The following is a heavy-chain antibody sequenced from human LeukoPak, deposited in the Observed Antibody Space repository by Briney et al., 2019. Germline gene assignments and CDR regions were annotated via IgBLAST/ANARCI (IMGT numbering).Heavy chain of an antibody. Sequence: GGSLRLSCAASGFTFSNYAMHWVRQAPGKGLEWVAVISYDGSNKYYADSVKGRFTISRDNSKNTLYLQMNSLRDEDTAIYYCARVQGGGFRTADYWGQGTLVAVSS. D-gene: IGHD1-14*01. CDR3: ARVQGGGFRTADY. J-gene: IGHJ4*02. V-gene: IGHV3-30*04. CDR1: GFTFSNYA. CDR2: ISYDGSNK.